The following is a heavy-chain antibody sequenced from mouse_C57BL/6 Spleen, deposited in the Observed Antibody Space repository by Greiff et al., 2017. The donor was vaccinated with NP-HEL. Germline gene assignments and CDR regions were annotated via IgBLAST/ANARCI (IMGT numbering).Heavy chain of an antibody. CDR2: IYPSSGNT. V-gene: IGHV1-81*01. J-gene: IGHJ2*01. CDR1: GYTFTSYG. D-gene: IGHD1-1*01. Sequence: VQLQQSGAELARPGASVKLSCKASGYTFTSYGISWVKQRTGQGLEWIGEIYPSSGNTYYNEKFKGKATLTADKSSSTAYMELRSLTSEDSAVYFCARTATVVARDYWGQGTTLTVSS. CDR3: ARTATVVARDY.